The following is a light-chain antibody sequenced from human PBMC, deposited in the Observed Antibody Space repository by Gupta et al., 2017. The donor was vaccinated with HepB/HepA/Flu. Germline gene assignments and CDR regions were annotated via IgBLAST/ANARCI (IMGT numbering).Light chain of an antibody. CDR2: GAS. V-gene: IGKV3-20*01. Sequence: DIVLTQSPGTLSLSPGERATLSCRDSQSVSSSYLAWYQQKPGQAPRLLIYGASSRATGIPDRFSGSGSGTDFTLTISRLEPEDFAVYYCQQYGSSLFTFGRGTKVEIK. CDR1: QSVSSSY. J-gene: IGKJ4*01. CDR3: QQYGSSLFT.